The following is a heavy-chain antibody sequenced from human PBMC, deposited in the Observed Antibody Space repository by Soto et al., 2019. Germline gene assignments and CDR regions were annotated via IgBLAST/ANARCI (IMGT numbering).Heavy chain of an antibody. CDR1: WFTFNNYS. CDR3: AKGRGGSGSLTPRVDF. J-gene: IGHJ4*02. CDR2: ISGGGDTT. V-gene: IGHV3-23*01. Sequence: EVQLLESGGGLVQPGGSLRLSCSAPWFTFNNYSISWVRQAPGKGLEGGSGISGGGDTTSYADSVKGRFTVSRDGSKNTLYLQMNSLRAEDTAVYYCAKGRGGSGSLTPRVDFWGQGTLVTVSS. D-gene: IGHD3-10*01.